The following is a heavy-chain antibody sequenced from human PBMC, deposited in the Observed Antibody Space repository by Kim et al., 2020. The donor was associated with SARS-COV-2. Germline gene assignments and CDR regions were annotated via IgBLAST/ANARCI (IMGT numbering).Heavy chain of an antibody. V-gene: IGHV1-69*13. CDR1: GGTFSSYA. J-gene: IGHJ3*02. CDR2: IIPIFGTA. Sequence: SVKVSCKASGGTFSSYAISWVRQAPGQGREWMGGIIPIFGTANYAQKVQGRVTITADESTSTAYMELSSLRSEDTAVYYCARWGKNSDYYDSSGPDAFDIWGQGTMVTVSS. CDR3: ARWGKNSDYYDSSGPDAFDI. D-gene: IGHD3-22*01.